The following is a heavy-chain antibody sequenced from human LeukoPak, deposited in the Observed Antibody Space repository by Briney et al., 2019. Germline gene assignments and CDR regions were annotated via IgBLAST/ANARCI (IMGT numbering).Heavy chain of an antibody. CDR2: FSVSGENT. Sequence: GGPLRLSCAASGFTFRNYDMNWVRQAPGKGLEWVSGFSVSGENTYYIDSVKGRFTISRDIPKNTLYLEMNSLRAEDTAVYYCAKGPYISSSSRQLDYWGQGTLVSVSS. CDR3: AKGPYISSSSRQLDY. V-gene: IGHV3-23*01. D-gene: IGHD6-6*01. J-gene: IGHJ4*02. CDR1: GFTFRNYD.